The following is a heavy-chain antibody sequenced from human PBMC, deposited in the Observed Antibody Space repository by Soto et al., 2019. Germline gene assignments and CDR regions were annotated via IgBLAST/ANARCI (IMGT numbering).Heavy chain of an antibody. J-gene: IGHJ6*02. CDR3: ARAPGYGYPYYSGLNV. Sequence: EVQLVESGGGLVQPGGSLRLSCTASGFSVSIYYMSWVRQAPGKGLEWVSIIYTGGATYYADSVKGRFTISRDNSKNTLSLQMNSLRVEDTAVYYCARAPGYGYPYYSGLNVWGQGTTVAVSS. V-gene: IGHV3-66*01. D-gene: IGHD4-17*01. CDR2: IYTGGAT. CDR1: GFSVSIYY.